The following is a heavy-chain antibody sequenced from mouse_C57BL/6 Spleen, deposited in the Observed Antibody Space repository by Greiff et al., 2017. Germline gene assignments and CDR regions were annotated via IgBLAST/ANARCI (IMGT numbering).Heavy chain of an antibody. CDR2: IRNKANNHAT. J-gene: IGHJ1*03. CDR1: GFTFRDAW. CDR3: TRHHRGYFDV. V-gene: IGHV6-6*01. Sequence: EVQLQESGGGLVQPGGSMKLSCAASGFTFRDAWMDWVRQSPEKGLEWVAEIRNKANNHATYYAESVKGRFTISRNDSKSSVYLQMNSLRAEDTGIYYCTRHHRGYFDVWGTGTTVTVSS.